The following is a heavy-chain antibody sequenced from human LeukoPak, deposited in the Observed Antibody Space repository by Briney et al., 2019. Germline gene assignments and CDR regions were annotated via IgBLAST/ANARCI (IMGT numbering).Heavy chain of an antibody. CDR2: IYYSGST. Sequence: SETLSLTCTVSGGSISSYYWSWIRQPPGKGPEWIGYIYYSGSTNYNPSLKSRVTISVDTSKNQFSLKLSSVTAADTAVYYCARRRRASSSWYAENAFDIWGQGTMVTVSS. D-gene: IGHD6-13*01. J-gene: IGHJ3*02. CDR3: ARRRRASSSWYAENAFDI. V-gene: IGHV4-59*08. CDR1: GGSISSYY.